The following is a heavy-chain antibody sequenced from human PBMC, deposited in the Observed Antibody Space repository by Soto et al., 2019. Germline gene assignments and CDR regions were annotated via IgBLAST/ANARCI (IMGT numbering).Heavy chain of an antibody. J-gene: IGHJ4*02. V-gene: IGHV1-2*04. Sequence: ASVKVSCKASGYTFTGYYMHWVRQAPGQGLEWMGWINPNSGGTNYAQKFQGWVTMTRDTSISTAYMELSRLRSDDTAVYYCARGRIAARGEEYYFDYWGQGTLVTVSS. CDR2: INPNSGGT. CDR1: GYTFTGYY. D-gene: IGHD6-6*01. CDR3: ARGRIAARGEEYYFDY.